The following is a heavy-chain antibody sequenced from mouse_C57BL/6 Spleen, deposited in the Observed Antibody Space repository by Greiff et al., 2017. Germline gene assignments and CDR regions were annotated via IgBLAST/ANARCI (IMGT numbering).Heavy chain of an antibody. CDR1: GFTFSDYG. D-gene: IGHD4-1*01. Sequence: EVMLVESGGGLVKPGGSLKLSCAASGFTFSDYGMHWVRQAPEKGLEWVAYISSGSSTIYYADTVKGRFTISRDNAKNTLFLQMTSLRSEDTAMYYCARRWVYAMDYWGQGTSVTVSS. V-gene: IGHV5-17*01. CDR2: ISSGSSTI. J-gene: IGHJ4*01. CDR3: ARRWVYAMDY.